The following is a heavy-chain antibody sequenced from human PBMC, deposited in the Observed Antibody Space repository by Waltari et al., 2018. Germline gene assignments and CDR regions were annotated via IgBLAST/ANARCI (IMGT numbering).Heavy chain of an antibody. D-gene: IGHD3-22*01. J-gene: IGHJ4*02. Sequence: EVQLLESGGGLVQPGGSLRLSCAASGFTFSSYALSWVRQAPGKGREWVSAIRGRGGSTYYADSVKGRFTISRDNSKNTLYLQMNSLRAEDTAVYYCAKRDSSGYYLIDYWGQGTLVTVSS. CDR3: AKRDSSGYYLIDY. V-gene: IGHV3-23*01. CDR2: IRGRGGST. CDR1: GFTFSSYA.